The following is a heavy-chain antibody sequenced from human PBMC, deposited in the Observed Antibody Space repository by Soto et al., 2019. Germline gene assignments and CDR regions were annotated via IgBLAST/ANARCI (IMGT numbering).Heavy chain of an antibody. CDR3: ARDRVLRFLEWLPYYGMDV. Sequence: PGGSPRLSCAASGFTFSSYWMSWVRQAPGKGLEWVANIKQDGSEKYYVDSVKGRFTISRDNAKNSLYLQMNSLRAEDTAVYYCARDRVLRFLEWLPYYGMDVWGQGTTVTVSS. CDR1: GFTFSSYW. D-gene: IGHD3-3*01. CDR2: IKQDGSEK. J-gene: IGHJ6*02. V-gene: IGHV3-7*01.